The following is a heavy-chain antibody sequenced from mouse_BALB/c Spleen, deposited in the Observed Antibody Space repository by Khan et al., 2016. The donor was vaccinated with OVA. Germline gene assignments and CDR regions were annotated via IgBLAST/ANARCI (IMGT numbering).Heavy chain of an antibody. CDR2: TNPTNGRT. Sequence: QVQLQQPGAELVKAGASVKMSCKASGYTFTSYWMHWVKQRLGQGLEWFAETNPTNGRTYYNEKFTSKATLTVDKSSSPAYMLLSGPTFEDSAVYYCARIKKIVATYFDYWGQGTTLTVSS. J-gene: IGHJ2*01. V-gene: IGHV1S81*02. CDR1: GYTFTSYW. D-gene: IGHD1-1*01. CDR3: ARIKKIVATYFDY.